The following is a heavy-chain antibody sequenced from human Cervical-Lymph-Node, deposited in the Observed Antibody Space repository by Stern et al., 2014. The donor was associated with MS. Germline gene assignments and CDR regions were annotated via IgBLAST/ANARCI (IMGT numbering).Heavy chain of an antibody. CDR3: ARDQGFQLMNS. D-gene: IGHD2-2*01. V-gene: IGHV4-4*02. Sequence: QVQLQESGPGLVRPSGTLSLTCAVSGDSISNDNWWSWVRQPPGKGLEWIGEVYHPGNANYDPSLKSRVTISVDKSKNQFSLRLPSMTAADTAVYYCARDQGFQLMNSWGQGTLVIVSS. CDR1: GDSISNDNW. J-gene: IGHJ4*02. CDR2: VYHPGNA.